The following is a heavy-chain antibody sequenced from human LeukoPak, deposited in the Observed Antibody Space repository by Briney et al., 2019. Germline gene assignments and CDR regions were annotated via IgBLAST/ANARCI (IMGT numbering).Heavy chain of an antibody. D-gene: IGHD2-21*01. J-gene: IGHJ4*02. CDR1: GFSFSSHW. V-gene: IGHV3-74*01. Sequence: GGSLRLSCAASGFSFSSHWVHWVRQAPGKGLVWVSRISDDGSYTSNVDSVKGRFTISRDNVNNMLYLHMNSLRAEDTAVHYCASFGISWRSSYWGQGTLVTVSS. CDR2: ISDDGSYT. CDR3: ASFGISWRSSY.